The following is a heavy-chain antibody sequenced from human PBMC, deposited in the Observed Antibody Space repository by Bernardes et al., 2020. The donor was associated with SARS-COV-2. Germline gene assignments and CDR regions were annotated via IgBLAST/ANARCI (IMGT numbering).Heavy chain of an antibody. D-gene: IGHD3-3*01. CDR3: ARDKTSDFWSGYSHNWFDP. J-gene: IGHJ5*02. Sequence: ASVKVSCKASGYTFTGYYIYWVRQAPGQGLEWMGWINPNSGDTNSARKFHRRVTMTRDTSINTAYLELSSLRSDDTAFYHCARDKTSDFWSGYSHNWFDPWGQGTLVTVSS. CDR2: INPNSGDT. CDR1: GYTFTGYY. V-gene: IGHV1-2*02.